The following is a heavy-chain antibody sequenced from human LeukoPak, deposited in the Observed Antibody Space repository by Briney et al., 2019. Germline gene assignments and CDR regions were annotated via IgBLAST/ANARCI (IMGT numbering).Heavy chain of an antibody. Sequence: KPSETLSLTCTVSGGSISSSSYYWGWIRQPPGKGLEWNGCIYYSGSTYYNPSLKSRVTISVDTSKNQFSLKLSSVTAADTAVYYCASEGYRSSTSCWGGLSYYYYYGMDVWGQGTTVTVSS. J-gene: IGHJ6*02. CDR2: IYYSGST. D-gene: IGHD2-2*01. V-gene: IGHV4-39*01. CDR3: ASEGYRSSTSCWGGLSYYYYYGMDV. CDR1: GGSISSSSYY.